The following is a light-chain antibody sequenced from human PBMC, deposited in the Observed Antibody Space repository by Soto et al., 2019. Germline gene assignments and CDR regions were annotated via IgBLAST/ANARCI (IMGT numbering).Light chain of an antibody. CDR1: QSISSY. CDR3: QNYDSLRWK. V-gene: IGKV1-39*02. J-gene: IGKJ1*01. CDR2: GAS. Sequence: DIQITHSPSSLSASVVDRVTITFLASQSISSYFNWYQQKPGKAPKLLIYGASSRATGIPDRFSGSGSGTDFSLTISRLEPEDFAVYYCQNYDSLRWKFGLGTKVDIK.